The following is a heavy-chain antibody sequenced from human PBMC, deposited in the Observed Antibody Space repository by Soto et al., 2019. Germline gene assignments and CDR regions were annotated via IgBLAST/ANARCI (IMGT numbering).Heavy chain of an antibody. J-gene: IGHJ4*02. V-gene: IGHV4-34*01. CDR3: ARDYRDRAGYNLGFGVQFFDS. CDR1: GGSFSGYY. Sequence: SETLSLTCAVYGGSFSGYYWTWIRQPPGTGLEWIGEINYSGSTYYNPSLRSRVTMSVETSKNQFSLKLSSVTAADTAVYYCARDYRDRAGYNLGFGVQFFDSWGQGVLVTVSS. D-gene: IGHD5-12*01. CDR2: INYSGST.